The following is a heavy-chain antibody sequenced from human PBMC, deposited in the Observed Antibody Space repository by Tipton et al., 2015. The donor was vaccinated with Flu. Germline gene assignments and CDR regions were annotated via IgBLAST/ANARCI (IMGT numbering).Heavy chain of an antibody. D-gene: IGHD6-13*01. J-gene: IGHJ2*01. CDR2: IYYSGST. CDR1: GGSISSYY. Sequence: LSLTCTVSGGSISSYYWSWIRQPPGKGLEWIGYIYYSGSTNYNPSLKSRVTISVDTSKNQFSLKLSSVTAADTAVYYCARVSSSSSRSQDWYFDLWGRGTLVTVSS. V-gene: IGHV4-59*01. CDR3: ARVSSSSSRSQDWYFDL.